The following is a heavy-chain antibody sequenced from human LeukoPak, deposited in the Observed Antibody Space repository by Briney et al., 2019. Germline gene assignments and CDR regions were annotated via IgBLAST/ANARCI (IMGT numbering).Heavy chain of an antibody. CDR1: GDSISSSSYY. J-gene: IGHJ4*02. CDR2: IYCSGST. Sequence: PSETLCLTCTVSGDSISSSSYYWGWIRQPLGKGLEWIGSIYCSGSTYYNPSLKSRVTISVDTSKNQFSLKLSSVTAADTAVYYCAGHRYCSSTSCLDYWGQGTLVTVSS. CDR3: AGHRYCSSTSCLDY. V-gene: IGHV4-39*01. D-gene: IGHD2-2*01.